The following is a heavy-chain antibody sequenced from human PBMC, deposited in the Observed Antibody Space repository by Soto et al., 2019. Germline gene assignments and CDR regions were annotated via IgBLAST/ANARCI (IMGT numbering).Heavy chain of an antibody. CDR1: GFTFSSYA. J-gene: IGHJ4*02. CDR2: ISNDGSNK. CDR3: ARPKNNYFDY. V-gene: IGHV3-30-3*01. Sequence: QVQLVESGGGVVQPGRSLRLSCAASGFTFSSYAMHWVRQAPGKGLECVAIISNDGSNKYYADSVKGRFTISRDNSKNTLYLQMNSLRADDTAVYYCARPKNNYFDYWGQGTLVTVSS.